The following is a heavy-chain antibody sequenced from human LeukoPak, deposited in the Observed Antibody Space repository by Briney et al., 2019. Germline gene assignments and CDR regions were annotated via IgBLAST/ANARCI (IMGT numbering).Heavy chain of an antibody. CDR2: ISYDGSNK. CDR3: AKAPHSELLIISI. D-gene: IGHD1-26*01. Sequence: PVRSLRLSCAASGFTFSRYGIHWVRQAPGKGLEWVAVISYDGSNKYYADSVKGRFTISRDNSKNTLYLQMNSLRAEDTAVYYCAKAPHSELLIISIGGQGTLVTVSS. V-gene: IGHV3-30*18. CDR1: GFTFSRYG. J-gene: IGHJ4*02.